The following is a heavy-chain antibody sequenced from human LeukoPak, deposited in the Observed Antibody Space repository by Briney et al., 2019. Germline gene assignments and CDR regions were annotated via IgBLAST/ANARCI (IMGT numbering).Heavy chain of an antibody. CDR1: GFTFSSYA. CDR2: ISGSGGST. CDR3: AKDKYLVRTSAFDI. V-gene: IGHV3-23*01. Sequence: NPGGSLRLSCAASGFTFSSYAMSWVRQAPGKGLEWVPAISGSGGSTYYADSVKGRFTISRDNSKNTLYLQMNSLRAEDTAVYYCAKDKYLVRTSAFDIWGQGTMVTVSS. D-gene: IGHD6-6*01. J-gene: IGHJ3*02.